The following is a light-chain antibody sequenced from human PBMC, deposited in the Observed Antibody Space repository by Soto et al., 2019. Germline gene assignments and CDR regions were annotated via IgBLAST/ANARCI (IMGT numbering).Light chain of an antibody. Sequence: EIVMTQSPATLSVSPGDSATLSCRASQSVSTNLVWYQQKPGQAPRVLIYGASTRATGIPVRFSGSGSGTEFTLTISSLQSEDSAVYYCQQYGNWPPVTFGGGTKVQIK. J-gene: IGKJ4*01. V-gene: IGKV3-15*01. CDR3: QQYGNWPPVT. CDR1: QSVSTN. CDR2: GAS.